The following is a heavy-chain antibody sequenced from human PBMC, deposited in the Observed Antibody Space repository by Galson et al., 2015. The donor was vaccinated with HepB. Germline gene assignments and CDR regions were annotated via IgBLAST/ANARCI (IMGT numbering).Heavy chain of an antibody. CDR3: ASYCTNGVCRSQGGLRWAGMDV. V-gene: IGHV3-7*01. CDR2: IKQDGSEK. CDR1: GFTFSSYW. Sequence: SLRLSCAASGFTFSSYWMSWVRQAPGKGLEWVANIKQDGSEKYYVDSVKGRFTISRDNAKNSLYLQMNSLRAEDTAVYYCASYCTNGVCRSQGGLRWAGMDVWGQGTTVTVSS. D-gene: IGHD2-8*01. J-gene: IGHJ6*02.